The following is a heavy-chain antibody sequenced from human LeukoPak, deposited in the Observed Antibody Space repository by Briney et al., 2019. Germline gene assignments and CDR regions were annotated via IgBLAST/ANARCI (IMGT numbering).Heavy chain of an antibody. CDR1: GGSISSYY. CDR2: IYYSGTT. J-gene: IGHJ4*02. Sequence: SETLSLTCTVSGGSISSYYWSWIRQPPGKGLEWIGYIYYSGTTTYNPSLKSRVTISIDTSKNQFSLKLRSVTAADTAVYYCARETLDGGWYHDYWGQGTLVTVSS. V-gene: IGHV4-59*01. D-gene: IGHD6-19*01. CDR3: ARETLDGGWYHDY.